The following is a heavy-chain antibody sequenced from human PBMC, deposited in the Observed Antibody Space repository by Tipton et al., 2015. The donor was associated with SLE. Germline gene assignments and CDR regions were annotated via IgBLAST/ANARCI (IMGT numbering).Heavy chain of an antibody. D-gene: IGHD6-6*01. CDR1: GGSISSSSYY. CDR3: ARSGGSSSRHFDY. CDR2: INHSGST. J-gene: IGHJ4*02. Sequence: TLSLTCTVSGGSISSSSYYWSWIRQPPGKGLEWIGEINHSGSTNYNPSLKSRVTISVDTSKNQFSLKLSSVTAADTAVYYCARSGGSSSRHFDYWGQGTLVTVSS. V-gene: IGHV4-39*07.